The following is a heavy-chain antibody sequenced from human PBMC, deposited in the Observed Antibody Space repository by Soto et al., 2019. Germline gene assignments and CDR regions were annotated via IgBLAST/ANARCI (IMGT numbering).Heavy chain of an antibody. CDR1: GYTFTSYH. CDR3: ARNLYGRAFDF. V-gene: IGHV1-18*01. Sequence: QVELLQSGAEVKRPGASAKVSCKTSGYTFTSYHVSWVRQAPGQGLEWMGWINPFDGHTNYSQKFQCRVTMTTDRSTNTAYMELRTLRSDDTPVYSCARNLYGRAFDFWGQGTMVTVSP. J-gene: IGHJ3*01. CDR2: INPFDGHT. D-gene: IGHD3-16*01.